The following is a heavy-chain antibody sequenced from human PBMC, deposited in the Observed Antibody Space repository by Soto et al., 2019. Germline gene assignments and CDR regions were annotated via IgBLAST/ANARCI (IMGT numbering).Heavy chain of an antibody. CDR3: VRASYILPFDP. CDR1: GGSIDSGGYS. D-gene: IGHD2-21*01. V-gene: IGHV4-30-2*01. J-gene: IGHJ5*02. Sequence: QLQLQESGSGLVKPSQTLSLTCAVSGGSIDSGGYSWNWIRQPPGKGLEWIGYIYHTGAAHYNAYLEGRVSLSVDMSKNQFSLQMTSVTAADTAVYYCVRASYILPFDPWGQGLFVTVSS. CDR2: IYHTGAA.